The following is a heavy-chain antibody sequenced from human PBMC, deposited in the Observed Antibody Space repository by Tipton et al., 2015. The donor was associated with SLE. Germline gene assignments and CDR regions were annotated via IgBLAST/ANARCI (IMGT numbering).Heavy chain of an antibody. J-gene: IGHJ6*03. Sequence: SLRLSCAASDFRVSVHYMSWVRQAPGKGLEWVSVIYSGGDTYFADSVKGRFTISRDNAKNSLYLQMNSLRAEDTAVYYCARAGIPPYYYYYMDVWGKGTTVTVSS. D-gene: IGHD6-13*01. CDR2: IYSGGDT. CDR1: DFRVSVHY. V-gene: IGHV3-53*01. CDR3: ARAGIPPYYYYYMDV.